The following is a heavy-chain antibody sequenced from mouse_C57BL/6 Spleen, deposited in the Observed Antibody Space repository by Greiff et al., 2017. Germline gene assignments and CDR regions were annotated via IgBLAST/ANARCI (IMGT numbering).Heavy chain of an antibody. Sequence: EVQLQQSGPELVKPGASVKLSCTASGFYITGYYMHWVKQRTEQGLEWIGRIDPEAGATKYAPKFQGKATITADTSSNTAYLQLSSLTSEDTAVYYCARIYYDYDGDYYAMDYWGQGTSVTVSS. D-gene: IGHD2-4*01. J-gene: IGHJ4*01. CDR2: IDPEAGAT. V-gene: IGHV14-2*01. CDR3: ARIYYDYDGDYYAMDY. CDR1: GFYITGYY.